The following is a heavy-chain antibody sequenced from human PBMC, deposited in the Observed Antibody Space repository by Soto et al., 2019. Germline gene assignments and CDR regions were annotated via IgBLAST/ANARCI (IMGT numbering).Heavy chain of an antibody. J-gene: IGHJ4*02. Sequence: ASVKVSCKASGFTFTSSAVQWVRQARGQRLEWMGIVNPSGGSTNYAQKFQGRVTMTRDTSTSTVYMYLSSLTSEDTAVYYCARVRTGPIDYWGQGTLVTVSS. D-gene: IGHD3-9*01. CDR1: GFTFTSSA. CDR2: VNPSGGST. CDR3: ARVRTGPIDY. V-gene: IGHV1-46*01.